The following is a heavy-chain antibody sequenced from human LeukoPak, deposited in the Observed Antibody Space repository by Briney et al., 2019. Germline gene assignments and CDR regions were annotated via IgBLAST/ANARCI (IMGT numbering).Heavy chain of an antibody. V-gene: IGHV3-15*01. J-gene: IGHJ6*03. CDR2: IKSKTDGGTT. D-gene: IGHD6-6*01. CDR1: GFTFSNAW. Sequence: GGSLRLSCAASGFTFSNAWMSWVRQAPGKGLEWVGRIKSKTDGGTTDYAAPVKGRFTISRDDSKNTLYLQMNSLKTEDTAVYYCTTDQGLWEQLVPRYYYYYYMDVWGKGTTVTVSS. CDR3: TTDQGLWEQLVPRYYYYYYMDV.